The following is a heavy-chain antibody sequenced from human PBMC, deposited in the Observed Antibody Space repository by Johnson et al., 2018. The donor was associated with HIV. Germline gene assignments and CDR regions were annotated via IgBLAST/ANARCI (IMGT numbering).Heavy chain of an antibody. Sequence: EVQLVESGGGLVQPGRSLRLSCAASGFTFDDYAMHWVRQAPGKGLEWVSGISWNSGSIGYADSVKGRFTISRDNAKNSLYLQMNSLRAEDTALYYCAKDIQAEHLQEGAFDIWGQGTMVTVSS. V-gene: IGHV3-9*01. CDR3: AKDIQAEHLQEGAFDI. CDR1: GFTFDDYA. CDR2: ISWNSGSI. D-gene: IGHD6-13*01. J-gene: IGHJ3*02.